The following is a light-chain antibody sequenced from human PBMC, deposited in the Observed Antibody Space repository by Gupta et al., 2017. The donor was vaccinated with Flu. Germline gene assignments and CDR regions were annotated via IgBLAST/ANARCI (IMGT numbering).Light chain of an antibody. Sequence: SYVLTQPPSVSVAPGQTARLTCGGNNIGSKHVHWYQQRPGQAPVLIVYDNTDRPSAIPERFSGSNSGNTATLTIGRVEAGDEADYYCQAWDSSSDWVFGGGSKLT. J-gene: IGLJ3*02. V-gene: IGLV3-21*02. CDR2: DNT. CDR3: QAWDSSSDWV. CDR1: NIGSKH.